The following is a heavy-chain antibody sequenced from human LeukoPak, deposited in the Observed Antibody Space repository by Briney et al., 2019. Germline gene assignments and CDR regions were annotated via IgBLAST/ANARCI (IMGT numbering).Heavy chain of an antibody. V-gene: IGHV3-66*02. Sequence: GGSLRLSCTASGFSVSANYMSWVRQAPGKGLEWVSVIHNGGDTYYADSVKGRFTISRDNSKNTLYLQMNSLRAEDTAVHYCARERYCSGASCPNSNRYFDFWGQGTLVTVSS. CDR1: GFSVSANY. CDR2: IHNGGDT. J-gene: IGHJ4*02. CDR3: ARERYCSGASCPNSNRYFDF. D-gene: IGHD2-15*01.